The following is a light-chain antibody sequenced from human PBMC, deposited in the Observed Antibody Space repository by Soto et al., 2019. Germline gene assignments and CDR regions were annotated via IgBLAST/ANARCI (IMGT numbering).Light chain of an antibody. CDR2: DAS. Sequence: VFTQSAGTVSLSPGESATLSCRASQYVSSGYLAWYQQKPGQAPRLLIYDASNRATGIPARFSGSGSGTDFTLTISSLEPEDFAVYYCQQRSNWWTFGQGTKVDIK. J-gene: IGKJ1*01. CDR3: QQRSNWWT. V-gene: IGKV3D-20*02. CDR1: QYVSSGY.